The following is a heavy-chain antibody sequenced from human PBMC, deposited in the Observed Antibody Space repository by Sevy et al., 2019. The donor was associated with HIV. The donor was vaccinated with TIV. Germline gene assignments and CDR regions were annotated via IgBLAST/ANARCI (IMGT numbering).Heavy chain of an antibody. J-gene: IGHJ6*02. CDR2: IIPIFGTT. CDR3: GRFTIFGLELGSYAMDV. V-gene: IGHV1-69*13. CDR1: GGTFSTHG. D-gene: IGHD3-3*01. Sequence: ASVKVSCKASGGTFSTHGISWVRQAPGQGLEWMGGIIPIFGTTNYAQNFQGRVTITADESTNTAYMDLSSLTSDDTALYYCGRFTIFGLELGSYAMDVWGQGTTVRVSS.